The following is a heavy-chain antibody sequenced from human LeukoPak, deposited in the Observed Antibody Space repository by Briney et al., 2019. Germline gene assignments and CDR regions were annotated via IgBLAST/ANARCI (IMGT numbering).Heavy chain of an antibody. CDR3: ARDDETHYACDI. J-gene: IGHJ3*02. V-gene: IGHV3-7*01. CDR2: IKQDGSDK. CDR1: GFIISSYW. Sequence: GGSLRLSCAAYGFIISSYWMSWVRHAPGRGLGWVASIKQDGSDKSYLDSVKGRLTIARDNAKNSPCLQMSSVRAAGTAVYYCARDDETHYACDIWAGRTRVSVS. D-gene: IGHD4-23*01.